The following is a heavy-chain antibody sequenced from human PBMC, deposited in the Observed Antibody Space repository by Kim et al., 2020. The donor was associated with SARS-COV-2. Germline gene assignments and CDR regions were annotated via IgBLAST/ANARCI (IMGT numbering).Heavy chain of an antibody. CDR3: ARDLQGITMVRGVIPAFDI. Sequence: SRVTISVDTSKNQFSLKLSSVTAADTAVYYCARDLQGITMVRGVIPAFDIWGQGTMVTVSS. V-gene: IGHV4-31*02. J-gene: IGHJ3*02. D-gene: IGHD3-10*01.